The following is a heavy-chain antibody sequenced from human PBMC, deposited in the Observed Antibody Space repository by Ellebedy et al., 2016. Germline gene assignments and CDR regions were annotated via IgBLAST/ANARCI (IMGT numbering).Heavy chain of an antibody. Sequence: YAQNLQGRVTMTTDTSTSTAYMELRSLRSGDTAVYYCARDQAHSSGWNDYWGQGTLVTVSS. V-gene: IGHV1-18*01. CDR3: ARDQAHSSGWNDY. J-gene: IGHJ4*02. D-gene: IGHD6-19*01.